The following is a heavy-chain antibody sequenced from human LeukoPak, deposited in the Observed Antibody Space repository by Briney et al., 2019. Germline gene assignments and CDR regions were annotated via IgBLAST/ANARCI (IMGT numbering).Heavy chain of an antibody. CDR1: GFTFSSYA. J-gene: IGHJ4*02. CDR2: TSGSGGST. V-gene: IGHV3-23*01. Sequence: GGSLRLSCAASGFTFSSYAMSWVRQAPGKGLEWVSATSGSGGSTYYADSVRGRFTISRDNAKNSVYLEMNSLRAEDTAIYYCARDLGGSSSWTPSSDYWGQGTLVTVSS. CDR3: ARDLGGSSSWTPSSDY. D-gene: IGHD6-13*01.